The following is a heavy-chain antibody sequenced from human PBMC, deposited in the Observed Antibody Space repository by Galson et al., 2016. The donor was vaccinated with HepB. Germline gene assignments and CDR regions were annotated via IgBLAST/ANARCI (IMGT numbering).Heavy chain of an antibody. V-gene: IGHV5-51*01. D-gene: IGHD6-13*01. CDR1: GYTFTDYW. CDR2: VYPGDSDA. J-gene: IGHJ6*02. Sequence: QSGAEVKKPGESLRISCKGSGYTFTDYWIGWVRQMPGKGLELMGTVYPGDSDARYSPSFQGQVTLSTDKSISTAYLQWSSLKASDTATYYCARRGIVAVGEDKLRVEYYYYGFDVWGQGTTVTVSS. CDR3: ARRGIVAVGEDKLRVEYYYYGFDV.